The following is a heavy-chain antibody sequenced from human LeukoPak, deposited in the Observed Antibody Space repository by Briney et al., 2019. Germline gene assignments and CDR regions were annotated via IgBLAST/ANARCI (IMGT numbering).Heavy chain of an antibody. J-gene: IGHJ4*02. CDR2: TSYDGGNE. D-gene: IGHD3-22*01. CDR3: ARDLDDSSGSYLDY. CDR1: GFTFNNFA. Sequence: SLRLSCAVSGFTFNNFAMHWVRQPPGKGLEWVAVTSYDGGNEYYAESVQGRFTITRDNSKNTLYLQMNSLRGEDTAVYYCARDLDDSSGSYLDYWGQGTLVTVSS. V-gene: IGHV3-30*03.